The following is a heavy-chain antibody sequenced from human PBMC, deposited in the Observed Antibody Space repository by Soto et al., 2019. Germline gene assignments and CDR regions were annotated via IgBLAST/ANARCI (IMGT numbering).Heavy chain of an antibody. D-gene: IGHD2-15*01. CDR1: GYTFTSYY. CDR3: ARCSHCSGGSISGPAIDCDY. J-gene: IGHJ4*02. Sequence: QVQLVQSGAEVTKPGASVKVSCKASGYTFTSYYMHWVRQAPGQGLESMGIINPSGGRTRDAQKFQGRVTMTRYTATSTVYMEVSSLRSEDTALYYCARCSHCSGGSISGPAIDCDYWGQGTLVTVSS. V-gene: IGHV1-46*01. CDR2: INPSGGRT.